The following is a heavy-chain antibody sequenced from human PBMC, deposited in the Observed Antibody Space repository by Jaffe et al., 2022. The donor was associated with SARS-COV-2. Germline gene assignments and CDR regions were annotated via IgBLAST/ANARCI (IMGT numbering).Heavy chain of an antibody. J-gene: IGHJ4*02. CDR3: ARRQGSSFDY. CDR2: INHSGST. V-gene: IGHV4-34*01. D-gene: IGHD6-13*01. CDR1: GGSFSGYY. Sequence: QVQLQQWGAGLLKPSETLSLTCAVYGGSFSGYYWSWIRQPPGKGLEWIGEINHSGSTNYNPSLKSRVTISVDTSKNQFSLKLSSVTAADTAVYYCARRQGSSFDYWGQGTLVTVSS.